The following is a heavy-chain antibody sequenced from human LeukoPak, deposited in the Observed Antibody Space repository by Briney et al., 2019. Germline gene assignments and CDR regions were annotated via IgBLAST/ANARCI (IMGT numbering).Heavy chain of an antibody. V-gene: IGHV1-69*01. Sequence: GASVKVSCKASGGTFSSYAISWVRQAPGQGLEWMGGIIPIFGTANYAQKFQGRVTITADESTSTAYMELSSLRSEDAAVYYCARDLRGLDSSGYPGDYWGQGTLVTVSS. J-gene: IGHJ4*02. CDR2: IIPIFGTA. D-gene: IGHD3-22*01. CDR3: ARDLRGLDSSGYPGDY. CDR1: GGTFSSYA.